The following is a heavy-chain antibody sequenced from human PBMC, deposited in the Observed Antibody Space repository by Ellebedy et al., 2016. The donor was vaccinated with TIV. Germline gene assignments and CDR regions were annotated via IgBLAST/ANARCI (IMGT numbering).Heavy chain of an antibody. CDR1: GGSISSSNW. J-gene: IGHJ6*02. CDR2: IYHSGST. D-gene: IGHD1-7*01. V-gene: IGHV4-4*02. Sequence: SETLSLTXAVSGGSISSSNWWSWVRQPPGKGLEWIGEIYHSGSTHYNPSLKSRVTISVGKSKNQFSLKLSSVTAADTAVYYCARAWGFKLNYFHYGMDVWGQGNTVTVSS. CDR3: ARAWGFKLNYFHYGMDV.